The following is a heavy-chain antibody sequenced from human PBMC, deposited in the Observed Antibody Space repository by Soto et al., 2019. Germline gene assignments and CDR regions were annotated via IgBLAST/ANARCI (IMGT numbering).Heavy chain of an antibody. CDR3: AKGLINGRWYAED. J-gene: IGHJ4*02. CDR2: ITDSGSGT. CDR1: GFTFSTCV. D-gene: IGHD6-13*01. V-gene: IGHV3-23*01. Sequence: VHLLESGGDLVHPGESLRLSCGASGFTFSTCVMTWVRQAPGKGLEWVSCITDSGSGTYYADSVKGRFTISRDNSKNTMYLQMNNLRAEDTGVYYCAKGLINGRWYAEDWGQGTLVTVSS.